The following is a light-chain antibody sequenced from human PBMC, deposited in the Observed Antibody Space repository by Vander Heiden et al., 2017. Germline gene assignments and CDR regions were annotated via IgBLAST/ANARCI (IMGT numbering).Light chain of an antibody. CDR3: QQRSNWPIT. J-gene: IGKJ5*01. V-gene: IGKV3-11*01. Sequence: ENVLTQSPATLSLSPGERATLSCRASQSVRSYLAWYQQKPGQAPKRLIYDASNVATGIPARFSGSGSGTDFTLTISSLEPEDFAVYYCQQRSNWPITFGQGTRLEIK. CDR2: DAS. CDR1: QSVRSY.